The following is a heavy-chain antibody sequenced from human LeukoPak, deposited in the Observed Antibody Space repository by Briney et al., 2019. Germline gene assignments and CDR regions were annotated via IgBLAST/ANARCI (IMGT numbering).Heavy chain of an antibody. D-gene: IGHD6-19*01. Sequence: SETLSLTCTVSGGSISSYYWSWIPEPAGEGLEWSGRIYTSGSTNYNTSLKSRVNMSVATSKNQFSLKLSSVTAADTAVYYCARVAGYSSGWYTIDYWGQGTLVTVSS. CDR3: ARVAGYSSGWYTIDY. V-gene: IGHV4-4*07. CDR1: GGSISSYY. CDR2: IYTSGST. J-gene: IGHJ4*02.